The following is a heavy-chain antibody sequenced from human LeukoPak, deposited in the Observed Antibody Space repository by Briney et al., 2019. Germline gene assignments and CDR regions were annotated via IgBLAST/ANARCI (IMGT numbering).Heavy chain of an antibody. D-gene: IGHD6-6*01. J-gene: IGHJ4*02. CDR2: ISGSGGGT. CDR1: GFTFSSYA. CDR3: AKSSEEAARPNIDY. V-gene: IGHV3-23*01. Sequence: PGGSLRLSCAASGFTFSSYAMIWVRQVPGKGLEWVSVISGSGGGTYYADSVKGRFAISRDNSKNTFHLQVNSLRVEDTAVYYCAKSSEEAARPNIDYWGQGTLVTVSS.